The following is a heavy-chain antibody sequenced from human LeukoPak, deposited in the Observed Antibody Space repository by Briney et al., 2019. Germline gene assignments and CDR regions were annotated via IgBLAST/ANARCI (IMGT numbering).Heavy chain of an antibody. J-gene: IGHJ3*02. CDR2: IYYSGSP. CDR3: AKSNGYGLVDI. D-gene: IGHD3-10*01. V-gene: IGHV4-59*12. Sequence: SETLSLTCTVSGGSINSYYWSWIRQPPGKGLEWIGYIYYSGSPNYNPSLKSRVTISLDTSRNQFSLKPNSVTAADTAVYYCAKSNGYGLVDIWGQGTMVTVSS. CDR1: GGSINSYY.